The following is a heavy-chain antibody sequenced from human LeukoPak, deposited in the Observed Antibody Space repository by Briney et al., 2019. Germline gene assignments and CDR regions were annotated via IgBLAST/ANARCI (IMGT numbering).Heavy chain of an antibody. CDR3: ARFPYFEGFDY. CDR1: GGSISSYY. Sequence: SETLSLTCTVSGGSISSYYWSWIRQPPGKGLEFIGYIAASGTTKHNPSLKSRVTLSMDTSKNQFSLKLRSVTAADTAVYFCARFPYFEGFDYWGQGTQVIVSS. D-gene: IGHD3-9*01. V-gene: IGHV4-4*08. CDR2: IAASGTT. J-gene: IGHJ4*02.